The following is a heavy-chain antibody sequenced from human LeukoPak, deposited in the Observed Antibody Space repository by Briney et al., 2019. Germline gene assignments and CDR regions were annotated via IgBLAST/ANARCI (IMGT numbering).Heavy chain of an antibody. D-gene: IGHD6-13*01. V-gene: IGHV3-30*02. J-gene: IGHJ3*02. CDR3: AKEGQQLVRGAFDI. Sequence: PGGSLRLSCAASGFTFSNYGMHWVRQAPGKGLEWVSFIRYDGSNKYYADSVKGRFTISRDDSKSSLYLQMNSLRAEDMALYYCAKEGQQLVRGAFDIWGQGTMVTVSS. CDR2: IRYDGSNK. CDR1: GFTFSNYG.